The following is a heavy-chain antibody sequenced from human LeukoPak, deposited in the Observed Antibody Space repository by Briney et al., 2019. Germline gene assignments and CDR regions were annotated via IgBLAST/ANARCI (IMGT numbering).Heavy chain of an antibody. Sequence: PGRYLRLYCTASGFTFSYYAMSWVRQAPGKGLEWVGFIRSKAYGGTTEYAASVKGRFTISRDDSKSIAYLQMNSLKTEDTAVYYCTSTYYDFWSGEHWGQGTLVTVSS. D-gene: IGHD3-3*01. V-gene: IGHV3-49*04. CDR2: IRSKAYGGTT. J-gene: IGHJ4*02. CDR3: TSTYYDFWSGEH. CDR1: GFTFSYYA.